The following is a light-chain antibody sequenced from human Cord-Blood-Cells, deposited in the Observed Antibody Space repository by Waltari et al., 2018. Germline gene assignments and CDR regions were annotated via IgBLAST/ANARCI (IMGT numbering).Light chain of an antibody. CDR3: QAWHSSTVV. Sequence: SYELTQPPSVSVSPGQTASITCSGDKLGDKSACRYQQKHGQSPVLVIDQDSKRPTGIPGRFTGSNYGNTATLTISGTQAMDGADYDCQAWHSSTVVFGGGTTLTVL. CDR2: QDS. CDR1: KLGDKS. V-gene: IGLV3-1*01. J-gene: IGLJ2*01.